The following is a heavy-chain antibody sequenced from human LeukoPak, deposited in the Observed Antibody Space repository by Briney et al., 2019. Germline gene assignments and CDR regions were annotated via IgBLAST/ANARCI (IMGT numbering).Heavy chain of an antibody. D-gene: IGHD3-22*01. Sequence: GGSLRLSCAASGFTVSSNYMTWVRQAPGKGLGWVSAISGSGGSTYYADSVKGRFTISRDNSKNTLYLQMNSLRAEDTAVYYCAKKRTLYYYDSSGYFNYWGQGTLVTVSS. CDR2: ISGSGGST. V-gene: IGHV3-23*01. J-gene: IGHJ4*02. CDR1: GFTVSSNY. CDR3: AKKRTLYYYDSSGYFNY.